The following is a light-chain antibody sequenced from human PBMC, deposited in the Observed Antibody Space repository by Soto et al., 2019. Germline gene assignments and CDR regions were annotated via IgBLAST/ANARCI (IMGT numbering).Light chain of an antibody. CDR2: GAS. J-gene: IGKJ2*01. CDR3: QQYGGSPPYT. CDR1: QSVSSTY. Sequence: EIVLTQSPGTLSLSPGERATLSCRASQSVSSTYLAWYQHKPGQAPRLLIYGASSRATGIPDRFSGSGSGTHFTLTISRLEPDDFALYYCQQYGGSPPYTFGQRTKLEIK. V-gene: IGKV3-20*01.